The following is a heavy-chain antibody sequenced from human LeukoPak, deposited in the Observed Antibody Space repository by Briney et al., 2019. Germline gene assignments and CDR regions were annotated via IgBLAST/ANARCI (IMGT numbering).Heavy chain of an antibody. V-gene: IGHV3-21*01. J-gene: IGHJ6*02. CDR1: GFTFSSYS. CDR3: ARENAVDDFWSGYYTAYYGMDV. Sequence: GGSLRLSCAASGFTFSSYSMNWVRQAPGKGLEWVSSISSSSSYIYYADSVKGRFTISRDNAKNSLYLQMNSLRAEDTAVYYCARENAVDDFWSGYYTAYYGMDVWGQGTTVTVSS. CDR2: ISSSSSYI. D-gene: IGHD3-3*01.